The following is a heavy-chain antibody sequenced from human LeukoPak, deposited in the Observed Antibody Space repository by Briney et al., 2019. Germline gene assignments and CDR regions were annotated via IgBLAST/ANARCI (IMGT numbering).Heavy chain of an antibody. CDR3: ASSGSYRFDY. CDR1: GFAFSDYY. J-gene: IGHJ4*02. V-gene: IGHV3-11*04. D-gene: IGHD1-26*01. Sequence: GGSLRLSCAASGFAFSDYYMSWIRQPPGKGLEWVSHITASGTAMFYADSVKGRFTISRDNAKNSLYLQMNSLRDEDTAVYYCASSGSYRFDYWGQGTLVTVSS. CDR2: ITASGTAM.